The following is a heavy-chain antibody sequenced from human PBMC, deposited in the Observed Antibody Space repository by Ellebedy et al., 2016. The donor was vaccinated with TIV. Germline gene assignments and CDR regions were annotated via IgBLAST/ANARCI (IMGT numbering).Heavy chain of an antibody. CDR1: TFSSYA. CDR2: IYYSGST. CDR3: ARHHSDGDYYYYYGMDV. D-gene: IGHD2-21*02. J-gene: IGHJ6*02. V-gene: IGHV4-39*01. Sequence: TFSSYAMSWVRQPPGKGLEWIGSIYYSGSTYYNPSLKSRVTISVDTSKNQFSLKLSSVTAADTAVYYCARHHSDGDYYYYYGMDVWGQGTTVTVSS.